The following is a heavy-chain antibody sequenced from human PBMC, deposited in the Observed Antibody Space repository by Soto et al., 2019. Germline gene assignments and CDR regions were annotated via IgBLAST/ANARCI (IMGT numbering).Heavy chain of an antibody. CDR2: ISSSGSTI. V-gene: IGHV3-11*01. CDR3: ARQIYDSDTGPNFQYYFDS. J-gene: IGHJ4*02. Sequence: GGSLRLSCAASGFTFSDYYMSWIRQAPGKGLEWVSYISSSGSTIYYADSVKGRFTISRDNAKNSLYLQMNSLRAEDTAVYYCARQIYDSDTGPNFQYYFDSWGQGTPVTVSS. D-gene: IGHD3-22*01. CDR1: GFTFSDYY.